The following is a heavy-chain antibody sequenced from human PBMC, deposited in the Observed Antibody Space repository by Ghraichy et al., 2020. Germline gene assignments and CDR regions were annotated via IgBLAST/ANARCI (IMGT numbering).Heavy chain of an antibody. CDR3: AGGQTGDQGGFDY. D-gene: IGHD7-27*01. J-gene: IGHJ4*02. V-gene: IGHV4-59*08. CDR2: IYYSGST. Sequence: SETLSLTCTVSGGSISSYYWSWIRQPPGKGLEWIGYIYYSGSTNYNPSLKSRVPISVDTSKTQFSLKLSSVTAADTAVYCCAGGQTGDQGGFDYWGQGTLVTVSS. CDR1: GGSISSYY.